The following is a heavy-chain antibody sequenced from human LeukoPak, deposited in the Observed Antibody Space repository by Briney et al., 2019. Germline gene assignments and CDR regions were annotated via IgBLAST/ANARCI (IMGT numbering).Heavy chain of an antibody. CDR2: IYHSGST. CDR1: GYSISSGYY. J-gene: IGHJ6*03. Sequence: PSETLSLTCTVSGYSISSGYYWGWIRQPPGKGLEWIGSIYHSGSTYYKPSLKSRVTISVDTSKNQFSLKLSSVTAEDTAVYYCAKSYMDVWGKGTTVTVSS. CDR3: AKSYMDV. V-gene: IGHV4-38-2*02.